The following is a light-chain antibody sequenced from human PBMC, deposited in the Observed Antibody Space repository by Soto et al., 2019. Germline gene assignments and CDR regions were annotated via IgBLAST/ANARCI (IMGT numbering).Light chain of an antibody. CDR1: SSNIGNNA. J-gene: IGLJ2*01. CDR2: YDD. CDR3: AVWDDSLNGAV. V-gene: IGLV1-36*01. Sequence: QSVLTQPPSVSEAPRQRVTISCSGSSSNIGNNAVNWYQQLPGKAPKLLIFYDDLLSSGVSDRFSASKSGTSASLAISGLQSEDEADYYCAVWDDSLNGAVFGGGTKLTVL.